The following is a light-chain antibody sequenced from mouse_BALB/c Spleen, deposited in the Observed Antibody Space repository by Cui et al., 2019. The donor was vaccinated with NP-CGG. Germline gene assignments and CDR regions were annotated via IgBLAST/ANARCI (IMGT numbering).Light chain of an antibody. V-gene: IGLV1*01. J-gene: IGLJ1*01. CDR1: IGAVTTNNY. Sequence: QAVVTQESALTTSPGETVTLTCRSSIGAVTTNNYANWVQEKPDHLFTGLIGGTNNRVPGVSARFSGSLIGDKAALTITGAQTEDEAIYFCALWYSNHWVFGGGTKLTVL. CDR3: ALWYSNHWV. CDR2: GTN.